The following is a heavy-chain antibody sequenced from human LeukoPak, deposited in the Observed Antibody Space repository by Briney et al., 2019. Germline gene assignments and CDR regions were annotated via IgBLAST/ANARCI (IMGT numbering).Heavy chain of an antibody. J-gene: IGHJ4*02. CDR1: GFTFISYW. D-gene: IGHD3-10*01. CDR3: ARDATLIRGVIDY. Sequence: GGSLRLSCAASGFTFISYWMHWVRQAPGKGLVWVSGINSDGSSTTYADSVKGRLTISRDNVKNTLYLQMNSLRAEDTAVYYCARDATLIRGVIDYWGQGTLVTVSS. V-gene: IGHV3-74*01. CDR2: INSDGSST.